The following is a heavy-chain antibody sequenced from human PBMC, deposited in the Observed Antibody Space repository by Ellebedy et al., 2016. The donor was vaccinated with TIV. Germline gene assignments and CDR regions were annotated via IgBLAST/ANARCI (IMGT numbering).Heavy chain of an antibody. Sequence: PAGSLRLSCLASGFTFSSYAMHWVRQAPGKGLEYVSAISSNGGSTYYADSVKGRFTISRDNSKNTLYLQMSSLRAEDTAVYYCVKGVIAAEYYWGQGTLVTVSS. CDR3: VKGVIAAEYY. CDR1: GFTFSSYA. V-gene: IGHV3-64D*06. CDR2: ISSNGGST. D-gene: IGHD6-13*01. J-gene: IGHJ4*02.